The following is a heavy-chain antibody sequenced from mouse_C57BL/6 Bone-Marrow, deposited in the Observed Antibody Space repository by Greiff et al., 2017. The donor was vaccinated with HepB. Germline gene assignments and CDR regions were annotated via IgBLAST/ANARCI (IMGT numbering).Heavy chain of an antibody. Sequence: QVHVKQPGAELVKPGASVKMSCKASGYTFTSYWITWVKQRPGQGLEWIGDIYPGSGSTNYNEKFKSKATLTVDTSSSTAYMQLSSLTSEDSAVYYCARRITTVVATDYFDYWGQGTTLTVSS. CDR3: ARRITTVVATDYFDY. J-gene: IGHJ2*01. CDR2: IYPGSGST. D-gene: IGHD1-1*01. CDR1: GYTFTSYW. V-gene: IGHV1-55*01.